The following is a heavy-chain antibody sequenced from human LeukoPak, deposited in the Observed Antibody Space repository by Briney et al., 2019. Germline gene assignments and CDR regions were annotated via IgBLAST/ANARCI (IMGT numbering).Heavy chain of an antibody. V-gene: IGHV3-72*01. CDR3: ATFKKSGNYFIGNDF. J-gene: IGHJ4*02. CDR2: SRDKANGYTT. Sequence: GGSLRLSCEASEFTSSDHYIDWVRQAPGKGLYWVGRSRDKANGYTTEYGASVKGRFTISRDDSKNSVYLQMNSLNTEDTAVYYCATFKKSGNYFIGNDFWGQGTLVTVSS. D-gene: IGHD3-10*01. CDR1: EFTSSDHY.